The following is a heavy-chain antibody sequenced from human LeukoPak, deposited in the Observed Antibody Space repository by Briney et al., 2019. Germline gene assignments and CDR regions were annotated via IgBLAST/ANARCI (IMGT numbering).Heavy chain of an antibody. D-gene: IGHD5-18*01. J-gene: IGHJ6*03. Sequence: GSSVKVSCKASGGSFRSSTFAWVRQAPGRGLEWMGGIIPIFGTANYALEFQGRVTITTDESTSTAYMELSSLRSEDTAVYYCADDTAMPMDVWGKGTTVTVSS. CDR2: IIPIFGTA. CDR3: ADDTAMPMDV. CDR1: GGSFRSST. V-gene: IGHV1-69*05.